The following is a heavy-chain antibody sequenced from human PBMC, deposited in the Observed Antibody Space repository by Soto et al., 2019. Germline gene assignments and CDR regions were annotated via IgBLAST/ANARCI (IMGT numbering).Heavy chain of an antibody. CDR3: ARGRYGDY. CDR2: ISAHNGNT. Sequence: QVHLVQSGAEVKKPGASVKVSCQGSGYAFTTYGITWVRQAPGQGLEWMGWISAHNGNTNYAQKLQGRVTVTRDTSTSTAYMELRRLRYDDTAVYYCARGRYGDYWGQGALVNVSS. V-gene: IGHV1-18*01. J-gene: IGHJ4*02. CDR1: GYAFTTYG. D-gene: IGHD1-1*01.